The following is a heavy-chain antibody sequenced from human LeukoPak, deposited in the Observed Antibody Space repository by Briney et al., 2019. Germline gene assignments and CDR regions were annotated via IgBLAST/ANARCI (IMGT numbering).Heavy chain of an antibody. D-gene: IGHD3-10*01. CDR1: GGSISSRSYY. V-gene: IGHV4-39*02. CDR3: ARGISGSGAYYNFDY. J-gene: IGHJ4*02. Sequence: SETLSLTCIVSGGSISSRSYYWGWVRQPPGKGLEWIGNIYYSGTTYYNPSLKSRVIISVVTSKNHFSLRLSSVTAADTAVYYCARGISGSGAYYNFDYWGQGTLVTVSS. CDR2: IYYSGTT.